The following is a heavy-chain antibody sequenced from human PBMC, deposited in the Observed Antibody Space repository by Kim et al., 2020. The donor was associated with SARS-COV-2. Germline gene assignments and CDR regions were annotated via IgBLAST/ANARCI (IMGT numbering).Heavy chain of an antibody. Sequence: SETLSLTCTVSGGSVSSGSYYWSWIRQPPGKGLEWIGYIYYSGSTNYNPSLKSRVTISVDTSKNQFSLKLSSVTAADTAVYYCARGLGITFGGVIVPHIDYWGQGTLVNVSS. V-gene: IGHV4-61*01. CDR2: IYYSGST. D-gene: IGHD3-16*02. CDR1: GGSVSSGSYY. CDR3: ARGLGITFGGVIVPHIDY. J-gene: IGHJ4*02.